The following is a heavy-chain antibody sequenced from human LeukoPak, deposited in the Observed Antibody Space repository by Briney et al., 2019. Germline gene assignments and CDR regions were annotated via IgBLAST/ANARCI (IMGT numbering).Heavy chain of an antibody. CDR2: ISWNSGSI. D-gene: IGHD3-22*01. V-gene: IGHV3-9*01. CDR3: AKTLYDSSGYYLDY. Sequence: GGSLSLSCAASGFTLDDYAMHWVRQAPGKGLEWVSGISWNSGSIGYAASVKGRFTISRDNANNSLYLQMNSLRAEDTALYYCAKTLYDSSGYYLDYWGQGTLVTVSS. J-gene: IGHJ4*02. CDR1: GFTLDDYA.